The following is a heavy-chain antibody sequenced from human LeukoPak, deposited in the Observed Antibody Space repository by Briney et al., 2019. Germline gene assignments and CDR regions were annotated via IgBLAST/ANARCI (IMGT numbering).Heavy chain of an antibody. Sequence: GASVKVSCKASGYTFTGYYMHWVRQAPGQGLEWMGWINPNSGDTKYAQKFQGRVTMTRNTSISTAYMELSSLRSEDTAVYYCARVATLRFFGVVIMLDVDYGMDVWGQGTTVTVSS. J-gene: IGHJ6*02. CDR2: INPNSGDT. V-gene: IGHV1-2*02. CDR1: GYTFTGYY. D-gene: IGHD3-3*01. CDR3: ARVATLRFFGVVIMLDVDYGMDV.